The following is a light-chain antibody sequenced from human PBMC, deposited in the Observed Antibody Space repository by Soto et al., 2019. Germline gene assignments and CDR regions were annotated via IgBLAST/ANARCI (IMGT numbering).Light chain of an antibody. CDR1: QSISGW. CDR3: QQYSSYSS. CDR2: DAS. J-gene: IGKJ2*01. V-gene: IGKV1-5*01. Sequence: DIQMTQSPSTLSASVGDRVTITCRASQSISGWLAWYQQKPVKAPNLLISDASSLESGVPSRFSCSGSGTEFTLTISRLQPDDFATYYCQQYSSYSSFGQGTKLEIK.